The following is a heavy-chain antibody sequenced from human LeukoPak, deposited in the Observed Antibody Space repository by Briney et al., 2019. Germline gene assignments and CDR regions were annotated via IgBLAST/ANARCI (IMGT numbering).Heavy chain of an antibody. CDR1: GGSISSSY. D-gene: IGHD3-9*01. CDR2: IDHSGST. V-gene: IGHV4-59*01. CDR3: ARGHSDWLSPFGN. Sequence: PSETLSLTCTVSGGSISSSYWSWIRQPPGKELEWIGYIDHSGSTNYNPSLKSRVTISLDTSKNQISLKLRSVTAADTAVYFCARGHSDWLSPFGNWGQGTLVTVSS. J-gene: IGHJ4*02.